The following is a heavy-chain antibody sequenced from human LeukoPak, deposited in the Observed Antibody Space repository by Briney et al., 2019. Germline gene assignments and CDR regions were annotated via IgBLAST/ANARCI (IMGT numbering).Heavy chain of an antibody. CDR2: ISGSGGST. CDR1: GFTFSSYA. Sequence: PGGSLRLSCAASGFTFSSYAMSWVRQAPGKGLEWVSAISGSGGSTYYADSVKGRFTISRDNSKNTLYLQMNSLRAEDTAVYYCAKDGPLLYGDYVWSYYYGMDVWGQGTTVTVSS. D-gene: IGHD4-17*01. J-gene: IGHJ6*02. CDR3: AKDGPLLYGDYVWSYYYGMDV. V-gene: IGHV3-23*01.